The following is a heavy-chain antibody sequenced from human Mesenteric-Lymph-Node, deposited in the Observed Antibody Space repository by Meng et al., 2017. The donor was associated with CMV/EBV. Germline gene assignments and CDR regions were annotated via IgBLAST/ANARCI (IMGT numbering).Heavy chain of an antibody. Sequence: GESLKISCAASGFTFSSFAMSWVRQAPGKGLEWVSTISGSGGNTYYADSVKGRFTISRDNFKNTLHLQMNSLRAEDTAVYYCAKTHYYSSSSSEDYFDYWGQGTLVTVSS. D-gene: IGHD6-6*01. J-gene: IGHJ4*02. V-gene: IGHV3-23*01. CDR1: GFTFSSFA. CDR3: AKTHYYSSSSSEDYFDY. CDR2: ISGSGGNT.